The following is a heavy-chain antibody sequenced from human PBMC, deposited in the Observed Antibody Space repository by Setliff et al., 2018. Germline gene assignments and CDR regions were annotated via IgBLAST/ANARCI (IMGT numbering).Heavy chain of an antibody. CDR2: SNHGGST. J-gene: IGHJ4*02. V-gene: IGHV4-34*01. Sequence: SETLSLTCSVYGESFSNNYWSWIRQTPGKGLEWIGESNHGGSTSYHPSLKSRLTMSVDTPRNQFSLKLTSVTAADTAVYFCARDPGFHSGTWCLGDWGQGTQVTVSS. D-gene: IGHD2-8*01. CDR1: GESFSNNY. CDR3: ARDPGFHSGTWCLGD.